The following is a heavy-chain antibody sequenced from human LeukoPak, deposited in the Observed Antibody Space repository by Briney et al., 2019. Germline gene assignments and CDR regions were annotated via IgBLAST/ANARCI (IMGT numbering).Heavy chain of an antibody. CDR2: IIPILGIA. V-gene: IGHV1-69*04. CDR1: GGTFSSYA. J-gene: IGHJ4*02. CDR3: ASAVTLTGYSNFDY. D-gene: IGHD3-9*01. Sequence: SVKVSCQASGGTFSSYAISWVRQAPGQGLEWMGRIIPILGIANYAQKFQGRVTITADKSTSTAYMELSSLRSEDTAVYYCASAVTLTGYSNFDYWGQGTLVTVSS.